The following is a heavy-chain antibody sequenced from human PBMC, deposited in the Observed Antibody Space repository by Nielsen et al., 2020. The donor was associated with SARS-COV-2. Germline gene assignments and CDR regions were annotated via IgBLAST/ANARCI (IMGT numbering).Heavy chain of an antibody. Sequence: GGSLRLSCAASGISVDDYGMSWVRQAPGKGLEWVSGINWNGGSQGYADSVKGRFTISRDNARKSLYLQMNSLRAEDTAFYYCAKVRATGWFENWFDAWGQGTLVTVSS. V-gene: IGHV3-20*04. J-gene: IGHJ5*02. CDR2: INWNGGSQ. CDR1: GISVDDYG. D-gene: IGHD6-19*01. CDR3: AKVRATGWFENWFDA.